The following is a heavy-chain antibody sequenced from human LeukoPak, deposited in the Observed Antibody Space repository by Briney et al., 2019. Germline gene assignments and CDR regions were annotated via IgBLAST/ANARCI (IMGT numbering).Heavy chain of an antibody. CDR1: GGSISSSSYY. CDR3: ARDTLAILGP. CDR2: IYYTGST. V-gene: IGHV4-39*07. J-gene: IGHJ5*02. Sequence: SETLSLTCTVSGGSISSSSYYWGWIRQPPGKGLEWIGSIYYTGSTYCNPSLKSRVTISVDTSKNQFSLKLSSVTAADTAVYYCARDTLAILGPWGQGTLVTVSS.